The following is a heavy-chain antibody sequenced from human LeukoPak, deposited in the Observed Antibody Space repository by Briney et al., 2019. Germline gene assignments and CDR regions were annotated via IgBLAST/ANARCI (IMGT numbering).Heavy chain of an antibody. CDR2: IYYSGST. CDR3: ARGGADDSSGYKYYYYYYMDV. CDR1: GGSISSYY. V-gene: IGHV4-59*01. Sequence: SETLSLTCTVSGGSISSYYWSWIRQPPGKGLEWIGYIYYSGSTNYNPSLKSRVTISVDTSTKQFSLKLSSVTAADTAVYYCARGGADDSSGYKYYYYYYMDVWGKGTTVTVSS. J-gene: IGHJ6*03. D-gene: IGHD3-22*01.